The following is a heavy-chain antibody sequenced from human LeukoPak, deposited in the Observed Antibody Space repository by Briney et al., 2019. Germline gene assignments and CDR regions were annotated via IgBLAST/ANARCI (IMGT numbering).Heavy chain of an antibody. CDR3: ATERRYYFDY. V-gene: IGHV3-23*01. Sequence: GGSLRLSCAASGFTFSSYAMSWVRQAPGKGLEWVSSVSGSGGSTYYTDSVKGRFTISRDNSKNTLYLQMNSLRAEDTAVYYCATERRYYFDYWGLGTLVTVSS. J-gene: IGHJ4*02. D-gene: IGHD1-1*01. CDR1: GFTFSSYA. CDR2: VSGSGGST.